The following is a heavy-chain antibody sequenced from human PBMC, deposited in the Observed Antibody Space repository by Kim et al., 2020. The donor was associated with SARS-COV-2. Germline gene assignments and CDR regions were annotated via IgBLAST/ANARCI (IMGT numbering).Heavy chain of an antibody. J-gene: IGHJ6*02. Sequence: GGSLRLSCAASGFTFSSYSMNWVRQAPGKGLEWVSSISSSSSYIYYADSVKGRFTISRDNAKNSLYLQMNSLRAEDTAVYYCARGITIFGVVPGRYYGMDVWGQGTTVTVSS. D-gene: IGHD3-3*01. CDR1: GFTFSSYS. CDR2: ISSSSSYI. CDR3: ARGITIFGVVPGRYYGMDV. V-gene: IGHV3-21*01.